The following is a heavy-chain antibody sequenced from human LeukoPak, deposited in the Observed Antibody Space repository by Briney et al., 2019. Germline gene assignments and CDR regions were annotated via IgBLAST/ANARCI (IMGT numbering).Heavy chain of an antibody. CDR3: ARVGSIAAPNNYYYYGMDV. D-gene: IGHD6-25*01. CDR1: GFTFSSYA. CDR2: IWYDGSNK. J-gene: IGHJ6*02. V-gene: IGHV3-33*08. Sequence: GGSLRLSCAASGFTFSSYAMHWVRQAPGKGLEWVAVIWYDGSNKYYADSVKGRFTISRDNSKNTLYLQMNSLRAEDTAVYYCARVGSIAAPNNYYYYGMDVWGQGTTVTVSS.